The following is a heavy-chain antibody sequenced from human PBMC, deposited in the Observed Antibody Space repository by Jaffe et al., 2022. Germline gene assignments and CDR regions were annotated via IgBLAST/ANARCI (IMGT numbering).Heavy chain of an antibody. CDR3: ARAPDDLIVVVPAAPYYFDY. D-gene: IGHD2-2*01. Sequence: QVQLQESGPGLVKPSGTLSLTCAVSGGSISSSNWWSWVRQPPGKGLEWIGEIYHSGSTNYNPSLKSRVTISVDKSKNQFSLKLSSVTAADTAVYYCARAPDDLIVVVPAAPYYFDYWGQGTLVTVSS. CDR2: IYHSGST. J-gene: IGHJ4*02. V-gene: IGHV4-4*02. CDR1: GGSISSSNW.